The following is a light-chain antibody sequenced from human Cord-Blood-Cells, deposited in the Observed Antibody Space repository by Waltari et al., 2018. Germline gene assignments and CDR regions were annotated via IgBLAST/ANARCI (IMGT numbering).Light chain of an antibody. CDR1: SSDVGGYNL. J-gene: IGLJ3*02. CDR2: EGS. Sequence: QSALTQPASVSGSPGQSITISCTGTSSDVGGYNLVSWYQPHPGKAPKLMIYEGSKRPSGVSNRFSGSKSGNTASLTISGLQAEDEADYDCCSYAGSSTWVFGGGTKLTVL. CDR3: CSYAGSSTWV. V-gene: IGLV2-23*01.